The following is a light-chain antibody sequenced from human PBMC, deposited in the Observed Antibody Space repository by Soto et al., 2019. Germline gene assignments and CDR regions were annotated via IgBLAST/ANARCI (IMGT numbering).Light chain of an antibody. CDR3: CSSAGSSLYV. J-gene: IGLJ1*01. CDR2: EGT. Sequence: QSVLTQPASVSGSPGQSIAISCTGTSSDVGTHDLVSWYQQHPGKAPKLMIYEGTKRPSGVSNRFSGSKSANTASLTISGLQPEDEADYYCCSSAGSSLYVFGSGTKVTVL. V-gene: IGLV2-23*01. CDR1: SSDVGTHDL.